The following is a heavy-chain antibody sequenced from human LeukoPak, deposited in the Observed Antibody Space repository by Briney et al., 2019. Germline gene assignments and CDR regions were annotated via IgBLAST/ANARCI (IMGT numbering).Heavy chain of an antibody. D-gene: IGHD4-11*01. CDR1: GYSISTAYY. V-gene: IGHV4-38-2*02. J-gene: IGHJ6*03. CDR3: ARVDSNLYYYYYYMDV. CDR2: VYHSGST. Sequence: PSETLSLTCSVSGYSISTAYYWGWIRQPPGKRLEWIGTVYHSGSTYYNPSLRSRAAISVDTSRNQFSLRLRSMTAADTAVYYCARVDSNLYYYYYYMDVWGKGTTVTVSS.